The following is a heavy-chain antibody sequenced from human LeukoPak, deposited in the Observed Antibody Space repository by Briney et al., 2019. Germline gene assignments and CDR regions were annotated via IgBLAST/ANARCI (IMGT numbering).Heavy chain of an antibody. J-gene: IGHJ6*03. CDR3: ARDSPGYSSSWRLNYYYYYYKDV. CDR2: IYTSGST. D-gene: IGHD6-13*01. Sequence: TSETLSLTCTVSGGSISSYYWSWIRQPAGKGLEWIGRIYTSGSTNYNPSLKSRVTMSVDTSKNQFSLKLSSVTAADTAVYYCARDSPGYSSSWRLNYYYYYYKDVWGRGTTVTISS. CDR1: GGSISSYY. V-gene: IGHV4-4*07.